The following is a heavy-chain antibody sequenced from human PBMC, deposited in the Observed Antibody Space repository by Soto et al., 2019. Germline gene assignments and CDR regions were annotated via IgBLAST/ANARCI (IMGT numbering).Heavy chain of an antibody. Sequence: QVLLQESGPGLVKPSGTLSLTCSVSGGSISNGYWWTWVRQSPGKGLEWIGEIYHSGTTNYNPSLESRVTIPAGLSTDPFSLNVISLPAPAAAVYCCARGGRGERVGGDHFDYWGQRSLATVSS. CDR1: GGSISNGYW. V-gene: IGHV4-4*01. CDR2: IYHSGTT. D-gene: IGHD1-26*01. CDR3: ARGGRGERVGGDHFDY. J-gene: IGHJ4*02.